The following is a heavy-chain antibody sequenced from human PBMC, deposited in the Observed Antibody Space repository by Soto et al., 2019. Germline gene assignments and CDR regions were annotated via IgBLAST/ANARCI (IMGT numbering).Heavy chain of an antibody. J-gene: IGHJ4*02. CDR3: ARLYCSGGSCYSALDY. D-gene: IGHD2-15*01. CDR1: GGTFTSYA. Sequence: QVQLVQSGAEVTKPGSSVKVSCKASGGTFTSYAISWVRQAPGQGLEWMGGIIPIFGTANYAQKFQGRVTITADESTSTAYLELSSLRSEDTAVYYCARLYCSGGSCYSALDYWGQGTLVTVSS. CDR2: IIPIFGTA. V-gene: IGHV1-69*12.